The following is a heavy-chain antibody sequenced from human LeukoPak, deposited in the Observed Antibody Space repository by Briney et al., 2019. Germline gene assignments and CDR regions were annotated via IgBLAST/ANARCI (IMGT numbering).Heavy chain of an antibody. V-gene: IGHV1-69*06. Sequence: ASVKVSCKASGGTFSSYAISWVRQAPGQGLEWMGGIIPIFGTANYAQKFQGRVTITADKSTSTAYMELSSLRSEDTAVYYCAREGGGYGGNSGWWVGYYYMDVWGKGTTVTVSS. J-gene: IGHJ6*03. D-gene: IGHD4-23*01. CDR1: GGTFSSYA. CDR2: IIPIFGTA. CDR3: AREGGGYGGNSGWWVGYYYMDV.